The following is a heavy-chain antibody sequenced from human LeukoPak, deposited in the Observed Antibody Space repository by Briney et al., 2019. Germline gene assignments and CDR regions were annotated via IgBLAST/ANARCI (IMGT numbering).Heavy chain of an antibody. D-gene: IGHD3-10*02. CDR3: AELGITMIGGV. CDR1: GFTFNNYE. CDR2: ITSSASPI. Sequence: GGSLRLSCAVSGFTFNNYEMNWVRQAPGKGLEWISYITSSASPIYYADSVKGRFTISRDNAKNSLYLQMNSLRAEDTAVYYCAELGITMIGGVWGKGTTVTISP. J-gene: IGHJ6*04. V-gene: IGHV3-48*03.